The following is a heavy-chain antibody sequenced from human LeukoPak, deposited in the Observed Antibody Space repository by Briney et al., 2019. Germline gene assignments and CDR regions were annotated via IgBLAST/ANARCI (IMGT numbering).Heavy chain of an antibody. D-gene: IGHD2-15*01. J-gene: IGHJ2*01. CDR3: ARGRTSVVVVAATDRDMDL. CDR2: INPSVGTT. V-gene: IGHV1-46*01. CDR1: GYTFTSYD. Sequence: ASVKVSCKASGYTFTSYDMHWVRQAPGQGLEWMGIINPSVGTTSYAQKFQGRVTMTRDTSTSTVYMELSSLRSEDTAVYYCARGRTSVVVVAATDRDMDLWGRGNLVTASS.